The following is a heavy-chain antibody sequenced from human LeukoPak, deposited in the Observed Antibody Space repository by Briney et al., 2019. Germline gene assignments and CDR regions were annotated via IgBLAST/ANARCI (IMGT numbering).Heavy chain of an antibody. V-gene: IGHV3-11*01. CDR2: ISSSGSTI. CDR1: GFTFSDYY. CDR3: ASVTAVAGPIDY. D-gene: IGHD6-19*01. Sequence: GGSLRLSCAASGFTFSDYYMSWIRQAPGKGLEWVSYISSSGSTIYYADSVKGRFTISRDNAKNSLYLQMNGLRAEDTAVYYCASVTAVAGPIDYWGQGTLVTVSS. J-gene: IGHJ4*02.